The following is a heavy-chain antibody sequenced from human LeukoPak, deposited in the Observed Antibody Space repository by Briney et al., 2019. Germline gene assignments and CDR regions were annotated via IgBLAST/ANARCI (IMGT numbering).Heavy chain of an antibody. V-gene: IGHV3-53*01. CDR1: GFTVSSNY. Sequence: GGSLRLSCAASGFTVSSNYMSWVRQAPGKGLEWVSVIYSGGSTYYADSVKGRFTISRDNSKNTLYLQMNSLRAEDTAVYYCARAEDYYDSSGYYPFDYWGQGTLVTVSS. J-gene: IGHJ4*02. CDR3: ARAEDYYDSSGYYPFDY. CDR2: IYSGGST. D-gene: IGHD3-22*01.